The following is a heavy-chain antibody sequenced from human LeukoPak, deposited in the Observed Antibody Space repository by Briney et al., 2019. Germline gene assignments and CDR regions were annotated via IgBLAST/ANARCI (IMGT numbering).Heavy chain of an antibody. J-gene: IGHJ4*02. D-gene: IGHD4-17*01. CDR2: ISGSGGST. Sequence: GGSLRLSCAASGFTFSSYAMSGFRQAPGKGLEWVSAISGSGGSTYYADSVKGRFTISRDNSKNTLYLQMNSLRAEDTAVYYCARVRVTVTTLDYWGQGALVTVSS. CDR1: GFTFSSYA. V-gene: IGHV3-23*01. CDR3: ARVRVTVTTLDY.